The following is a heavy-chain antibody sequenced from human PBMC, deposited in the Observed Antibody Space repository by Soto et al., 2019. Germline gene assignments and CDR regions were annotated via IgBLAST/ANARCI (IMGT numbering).Heavy chain of an antibody. D-gene: IGHD5-12*01. CDR1: GLAVTSNY. CDR2: VYSSGTT. Sequence: PGGSLRLSCAASGLAVTSNYMSWVRQAPGKGLEWVSIVYSSGTTYYADSVKGRFTFSRDKAKNTIYLQMSNLRAEDTAVYYCARDDLGIVATIFVYWGQGTQVTVSS. J-gene: IGHJ4*02. V-gene: IGHV3-53*01. CDR3: ARDDLGIVATIFVY.